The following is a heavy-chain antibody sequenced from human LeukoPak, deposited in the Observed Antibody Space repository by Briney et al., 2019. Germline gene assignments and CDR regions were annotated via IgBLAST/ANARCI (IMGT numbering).Heavy chain of an antibody. CDR1: GYTFTSYD. D-gene: IGHD3-16*01. CDR3: ARDLTVRGNWFDP. CDR2: MNPNSGNT. Sequence: ASVKVSCKASGYTFTSYDINWVRQATGQGLEWMGWMNPNSGNTGYAQKFQGRVTMTRNTSISTAYMELSSLRSEDTAVYYCARDLTVRGNWFDPWGQGTLVTVSS. J-gene: IGHJ5*02. V-gene: IGHV1-8*01.